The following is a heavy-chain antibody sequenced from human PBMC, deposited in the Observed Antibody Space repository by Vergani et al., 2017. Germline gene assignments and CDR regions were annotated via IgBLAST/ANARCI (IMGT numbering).Heavy chain of an antibody. CDR2: IYYSGST. V-gene: IGHV4-59*12. Sequence: QVQLQESGPGLVKPSETLSLTCTVSGGSISSYYWSWIRQPPGKGLEWIGYIYYSGSTNYNPSLKSRVTISVDTSKNQFSLKLSSVTAADTAVYYCARGGKLAARRQNDYWGQGTLVTVSS. J-gene: IGHJ4*02. D-gene: IGHD6-6*01. CDR3: ARGGKLAARRQNDY. CDR1: GGSISSYY.